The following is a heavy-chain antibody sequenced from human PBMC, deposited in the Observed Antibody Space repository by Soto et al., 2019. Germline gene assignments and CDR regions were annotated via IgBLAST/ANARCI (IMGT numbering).Heavy chain of an antibody. CDR1: GGSMNNDSYY. V-gene: IGHV4-39*01. J-gene: IGHJ1*01. CDR2: IYYTGNT. CDR3: ARPRWKDGIK. D-gene: IGHD1-20*01. Sequence: ETLSLTCSVSGGSMNNDSYYWGWIRQPPGKGLEWIGTIYYTGNTFYNPSLRSRVTISVDTSKNQLSLTLTSLTVADTAVYYCARPRWKDGIKWGRG.